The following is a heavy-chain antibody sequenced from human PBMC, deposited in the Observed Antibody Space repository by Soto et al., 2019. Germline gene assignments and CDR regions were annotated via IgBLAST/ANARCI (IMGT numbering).Heavy chain of an antibody. CDR3: ARDLGYCSGGSCHSNGMDV. CDR1: GDSVSRNSAA. Sequence: PSQTLSLTCALSGDSVSRNSAAWNWIRQSPSRGLEWLGRTYYRSKWFYDYAVSVKSRVAINPDTSKNQFSLHLNSVTPEDTAVYYCARDLGYCSGGSCHSNGMDVWGQGTTVTVSS. J-gene: IGHJ6*02. D-gene: IGHD2-15*01. CDR2: TYYRSKWFY. V-gene: IGHV6-1*01.